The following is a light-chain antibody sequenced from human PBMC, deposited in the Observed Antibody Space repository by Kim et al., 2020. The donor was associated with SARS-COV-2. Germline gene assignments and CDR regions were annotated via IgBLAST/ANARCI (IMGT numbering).Light chain of an antibody. V-gene: IGKV3-20*01. CDR1: QSVSSSS. Sequence: VLTQSPGTVSLSPGERATLSCRASQSVSSSSLVWYQQKPGQAPRPLIYGASSRATGIPDRFSGSGSGTDFTLTISRLEPEDFAVYYCQHYDNSPPVTFGGGTKVDIK. CDR3: QHYDNSPPVT. CDR2: GAS. J-gene: IGKJ4*01.